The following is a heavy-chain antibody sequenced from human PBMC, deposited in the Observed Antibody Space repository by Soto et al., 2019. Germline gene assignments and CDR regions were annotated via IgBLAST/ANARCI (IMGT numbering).Heavy chain of an antibody. V-gene: IGHV3-30*03. D-gene: IGHD3-22*01. CDR2: ISYDGSNK. CDR3: ARVSCDSSAYFSS. Sequence: GGSLRLSCAASGFTCSSYGMHWVRQAPGKGLEWVAVISYDGSNKYYADSVKGRFTISRDNSKNTLYLQMNSLRAEDTAVYYCARVSCDSSAYFSSWGQGTLVTVSS. CDR1: GFTCSSYG. J-gene: IGHJ4*02.